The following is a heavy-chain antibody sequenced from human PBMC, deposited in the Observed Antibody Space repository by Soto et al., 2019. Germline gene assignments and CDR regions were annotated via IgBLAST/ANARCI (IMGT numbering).Heavy chain of an antibody. D-gene: IGHD3-10*01. CDR2: IIPILGIA. CDR3: ARGPLTMVRGERSSYYYGMDV. CDR1: GGTFSSYT. Sequence: QVQLVQSGAEVKKPGSSVKVSCKASGGTFSSYTISWVRQAPGQGLEWMGRIIPILGIANYAQKFQGRVTITADKSTXXAXMXXSSLRSEDTAVYYCARGPLTMVRGERSSYYYGMDVWGQGTTVTVSS. J-gene: IGHJ6*02. V-gene: IGHV1-69*02.